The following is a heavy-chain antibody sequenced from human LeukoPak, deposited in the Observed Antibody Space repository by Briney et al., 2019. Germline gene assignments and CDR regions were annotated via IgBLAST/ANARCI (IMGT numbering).Heavy chain of an antibody. J-gene: IGHJ4*02. Sequence: GGSLRLSCAVSGITLSNYGMSWVRQAPGKGLEWVAGISDRGSRTNYADSVKGRFTISTDHPKNTPYLQVNSLRAEDTAVYFCAKRGVVIRVILVGFHKEAYYFDSWGQGALVTVSS. CDR3: AKRGVVIRVILVGFHKEAYYFDS. CDR2: ISDRGSRT. V-gene: IGHV3-23*01. CDR1: GITLSNYG. D-gene: IGHD3-22*01.